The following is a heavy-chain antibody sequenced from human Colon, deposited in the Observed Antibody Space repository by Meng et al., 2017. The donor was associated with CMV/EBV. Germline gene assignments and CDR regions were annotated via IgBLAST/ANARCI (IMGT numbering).Heavy chain of an antibody. J-gene: IGHJ6*02. CDR2: IYSGGSTT. V-gene: IGHV3-23*03. Sequence: GESLKISCAASGFSFSSYAMSWVRQAPGKGLEWVSVIYSGGSTTSYADSVKGRFTISRDNSRNMVYLQMNSLRAEDTAVYYCAKDGRYCSSASCYIPPGYFYAMDVWGQGTTVTVSS. CDR1: GFSFSSYA. D-gene: IGHD2-2*02. CDR3: AKDGRYCSSASCYIPPGYFYAMDV.